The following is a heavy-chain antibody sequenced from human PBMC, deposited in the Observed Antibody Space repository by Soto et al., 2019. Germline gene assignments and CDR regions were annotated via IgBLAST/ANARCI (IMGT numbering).Heavy chain of an antibody. CDR2: MYNSGST. J-gene: IGHJ4*02. D-gene: IGHD3-10*01. CDR3: ASMGYHYGSGSYPLDY. V-gene: IGHV4-59*08. Sequence: WTWIRQPPGKGLEWIGFMYNSGSTHYNPSLQSRVTISLDTSKNQFSLNLRSVTAADTAVYYCASMGYHYGSGSYPLDYWGQGTLVTVSS.